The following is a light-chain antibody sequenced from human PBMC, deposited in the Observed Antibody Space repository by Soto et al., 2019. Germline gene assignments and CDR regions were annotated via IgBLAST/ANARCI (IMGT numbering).Light chain of an antibody. CDR3: AAWDDSLSGAV. J-gene: IGLJ7*01. CDR1: SSNIGSNY. V-gene: IGLV1-47*01. CDR2: RNN. Sequence: QPVLTQPPSASGTPGQRVTISCSGSSSNIGSNYVYWYQQLPGTAPKLLIYRNNQRPSGVPYRFSGSKSGTSASLAISGLRSEDEADYYCAAWDDSLSGAVFGGGTQLTVL.